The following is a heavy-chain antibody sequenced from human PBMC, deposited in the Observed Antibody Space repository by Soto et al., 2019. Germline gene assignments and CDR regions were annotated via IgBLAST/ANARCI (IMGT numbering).Heavy chain of an antibody. J-gene: IGHJ4*01. CDR1: GGSIRNVY. Sequence: PSETLSLTCTVSGGSIRNVYWSWIRQAPGKGLEWIGFIFHSGNAKYNPSLKSRGTISVDTSKNQFSLNLGSVTAADTAVYFCARAQAPTLTFDYWVQGTLVTVSS. V-gene: IGHV4-59*01. D-gene: IGHD4-4*01. CDR3: ARAQAPTLTFDY. CDR2: IFHSGNA.